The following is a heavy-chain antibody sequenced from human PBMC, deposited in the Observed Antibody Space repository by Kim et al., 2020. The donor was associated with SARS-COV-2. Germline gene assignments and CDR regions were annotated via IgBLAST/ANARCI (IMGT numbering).Heavy chain of an antibody. CDR2: ITWNSGSI. V-gene: IGHV3-9*01. D-gene: IGHD2-15*01. J-gene: IGHJ6*02. CDR1: GFTFGDYA. Sequence: GRSLRLSCAASGFTFGDYAMHWVRQVPGKGLEWVSSITWNSGSIYYTDSVKGRFTISRDNAKNSLYLQMNSLRAEDTALHYCAKDGYCSGSTCYSHYSYGLDVWGQGTTVTVSS. CDR3: AKDGYCSGSTCYSHYSYGLDV.